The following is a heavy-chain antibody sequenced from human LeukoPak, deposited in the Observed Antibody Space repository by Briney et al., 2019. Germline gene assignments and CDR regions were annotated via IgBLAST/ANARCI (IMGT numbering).Heavy chain of an antibody. CDR3: ARLVGYSGYLNYFDY. Sequence: SETLSLTCTVSGGSISSGDYYWSWIRQPPGKGLEWIGYIYYSGSTNYNPSLRSRVTISVDTSKNQFSLKLSSVTAADTAVYYCARLVGYSGYLNYFDYWGQGTLVTVSS. CDR1: GGSISSGDYY. D-gene: IGHD5-12*01. J-gene: IGHJ4*02. V-gene: IGHV4-61*08. CDR2: IYYSGST.